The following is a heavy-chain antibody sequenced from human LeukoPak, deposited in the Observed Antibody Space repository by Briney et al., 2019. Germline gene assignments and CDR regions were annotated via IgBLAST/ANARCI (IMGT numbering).Heavy chain of an antibody. Sequence: PGGSLRLSCAASGFTFSNFGMNWARQAPGKGLEWVSSITSSSSYISYADSLRGRFTISRDNAKNSLYLQMNSLRAEDTAVYYCARLGVAAVGTSGYFDYWSQGTLVTVSS. V-gene: IGHV3-21*01. CDR3: ARLGVAAVGTSGYFDY. CDR2: ITSSSSYI. D-gene: IGHD6-13*01. CDR1: GFTFSNFG. J-gene: IGHJ4*02.